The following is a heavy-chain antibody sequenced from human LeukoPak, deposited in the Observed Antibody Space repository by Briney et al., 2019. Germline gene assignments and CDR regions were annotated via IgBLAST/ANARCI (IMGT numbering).Heavy chain of an antibody. CDR2: IYYSGST. CDR1: GVSISSYY. D-gene: IGHD2-2*01. CDR3: ARNIVVVPAATYELYFDY. V-gene: IGHV4-59*01. J-gene: IGHJ4*02. Sequence: PSETLSLTCTVSGVSISSYYWSWIRQPPGKGLEWIGYIYYSGSTNYNPSLKSRVTISVDTSKNQFSLKLSSVTAADTAVYYCARNIVVVPAATYELYFDYWGQGTLVTVSS.